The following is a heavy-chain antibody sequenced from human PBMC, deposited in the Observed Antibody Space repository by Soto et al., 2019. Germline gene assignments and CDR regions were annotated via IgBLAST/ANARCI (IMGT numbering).Heavy chain of an antibody. CDR2: IKSKSAGETT. J-gene: IGHJ4*02. CDR1: GLSFRTTW. Sequence: EVQLVESGGSLVKPGGSLRLSCAASGLSFRTTWKAWVRQAPGKGLEWVGRIKSKSAGETTDYADPVKGRFTISRDDSKDTLYLHMDSLETGDTAVYYCSTGSPFSGSVFDYWGQGSLVTVSS. D-gene: IGHD1-26*01. V-gene: IGHV3-15*05. CDR3: STGSPFSGSVFDY.